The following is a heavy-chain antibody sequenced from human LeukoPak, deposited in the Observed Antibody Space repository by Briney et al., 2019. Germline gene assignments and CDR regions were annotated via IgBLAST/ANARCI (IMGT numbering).Heavy chain of an antibody. V-gene: IGHV3-23*01. D-gene: IGHD3-10*01. CDR2: ISGSGGST. CDR1: RFTFSTYA. J-gene: IGHJ6*02. CDR3: AKSGGLSGSGGLAMVV. Sequence: GGSLRLSCAASRFTFSTYAMSWVRLAPGRGLEWVSGISGSGGSTYYADSVKGRFTSSRYNSNNTLYVQMNSLRVEDTAVYYWAKSGGLSGSGGLAMVVWGQGTTVSVSS.